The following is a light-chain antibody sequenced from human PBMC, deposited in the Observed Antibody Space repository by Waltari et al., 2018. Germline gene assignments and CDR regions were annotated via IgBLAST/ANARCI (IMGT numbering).Light chain of an antibody. V-gene: IGKV2-28*01. CDR1: QSLLHRNGKNY. CDR3: MHALETRNT. J-gene: IGKJ3*01. CDR2: LGS. Sequence: DIVMTQSPLSLPVTPGEPASIPCSSNQSLLHRNGKNYLDWYLQKPGQSPQPLTYLGSNRASGVPDRFSGSGSGTDFTLKISRVEAEDVGFYYCMHALETRNTFGPGTKVDIK.